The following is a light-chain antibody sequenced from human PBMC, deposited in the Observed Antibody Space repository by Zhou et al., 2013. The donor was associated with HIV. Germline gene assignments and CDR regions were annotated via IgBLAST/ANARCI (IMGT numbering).Light chain of an antibody. Sequence: IQMTQSPSIVSASLGVRVTITCRANETVGRSLAWYQQKRGKAPSLVIYETSILDKGVPSRFAGSGSGTEFILTITSLQPDDLDYXFTTYTSSLSFGGGTKVDIK. CDR2: ETS. J-gene: IGKJ4*01. V-gene: IGKV1-5*01. CDR1: ETVGRS. CDR3: TYTSSLS.